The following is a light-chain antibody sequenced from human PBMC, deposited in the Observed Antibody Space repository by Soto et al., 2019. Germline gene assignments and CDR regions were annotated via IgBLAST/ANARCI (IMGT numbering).Light chain of an antibody. CDR3: EAWDDSLSGVL. V-gene: IGLV1-44*01. J-gene: IGLJ2*01. Sequence: QSVLTQPPSASGTPGQRVAISCSGGNSNIGTNTVNWYQQLPGTAPKLLIYSNDQRPSGVPDRFSGSKSGTSASLAISGLQSEDEADYYCEAWDDSLSGVLFGGGTQLTVL. CDR1: NSNIGTNT. CDR2: SND.